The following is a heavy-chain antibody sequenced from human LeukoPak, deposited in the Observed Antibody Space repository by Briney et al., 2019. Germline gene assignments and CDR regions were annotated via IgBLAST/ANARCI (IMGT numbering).Heavy chain of an antibody. J-gene: IGHJ5*02. CDR3: IRDFRSADL. Sequence: GGSLRLSCAASGFIFSSYAMTWVRQAPGKGLEWVSATSGSGGSTYYADSVKGRFTISRDNAKNTVYLEMNSLSVEDTATYYCIRDFRSADLWGQGTLVTVSS. D-gene: IGHD5-24*01. CDR2: TSGSGGST. V-gene: IGHV3-23*01. CDR1: GFIFSSYA.